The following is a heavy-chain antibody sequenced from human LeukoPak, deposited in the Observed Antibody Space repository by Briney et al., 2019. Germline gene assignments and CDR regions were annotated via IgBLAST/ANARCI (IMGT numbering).Heavy chain of an antibody. CDR2: INPNSGDT. J-gene: IGHJ3*01. D-gene: IGHD5-18*01. V-gene: IGHV1-2*02. CDR1: GYAFTGYF. Sequence: ASVKVSCKASGYAFTGYFFHWVRQAPRQGLEWMGWINPNSGDTNYAQKFQGRVTMTRDTSISTAYMDLSRLRDDDTAVYYCARDNSYGSLSAFDFWGQGTVVTVSS. CDR3: ARDNSYGSLSAFDF.